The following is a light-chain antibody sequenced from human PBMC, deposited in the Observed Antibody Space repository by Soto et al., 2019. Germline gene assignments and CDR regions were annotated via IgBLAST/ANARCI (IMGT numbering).Light chain of an antibody. V-gene: IGKV3-20*01. CDR1: PSVSSY. Sequence: PGESATLSCRASPSVSSYLAWYQQKPGQAPRLLIYGASSRATGIPDRFSGSGSGTDFTLTISRLEPEDFAVYYCQQYGSSSRTFGQGTKVEIK. J-gene: IGKJ1*01. CDR3: QQYGSSSRT. CDR2: GAS.